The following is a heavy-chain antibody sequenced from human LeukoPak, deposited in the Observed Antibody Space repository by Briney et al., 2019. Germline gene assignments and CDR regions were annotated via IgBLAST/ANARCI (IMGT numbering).Heavy chain of an antibody. V-gene: IGHV4-59*08. CDR1: GGSISSYY. J-gene: IGHJ5*02. CDR2: IYYSGST. D-gene: IGHD6-13*01. CDR3: ATTYSSSWYGDNWFDP. Sequence: KPSETLSLTCTVSGGSISSYYWSWIRQPPGKGLEWIGYIYYSGSTNYNPSLKSRVTISVDTSKNQFSLKLSSVTAADTAVYYCATTYSSSWYGDNWFDPWGQGTLVTVSS.